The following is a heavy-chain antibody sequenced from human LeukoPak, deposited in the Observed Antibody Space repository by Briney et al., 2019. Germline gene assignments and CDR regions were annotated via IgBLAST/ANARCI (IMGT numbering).Heavy chain of an antibody. D-gene: IGHD6-19*01. CDR1: GYVFNSFG. V-gene: IGHV1-18*01. J-gene: IGHJ4*02. CDR2: VSAYKGYT. CDR3: AREAVSFVAVANDGYFDF. Sequence: ASVKVSCKTSGYVFNSFGITWLRQAPGQGLEWMGWVSAYKGYTSHAQKFQDRVIMTTDTSTTTAYMELRNLKSDDTAVYYCAREAVSFVAVANDGYFDFWGQGSLVIVSS.